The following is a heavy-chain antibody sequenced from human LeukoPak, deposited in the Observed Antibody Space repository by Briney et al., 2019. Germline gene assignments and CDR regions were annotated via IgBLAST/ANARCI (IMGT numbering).Heavy chain of an antibody. J-gene: IGHJ4*02. CDR2: ISGSGGST. CDR3: AKDIWFGEFHDYFDY. D-gene: IGHD3-10*01. V-gene: IGHV3-23*01. CDR1: GFTFRNYA. Sequence: PGGSLRLSCAASGFTFRNYAVTWVRQAPGKGLEWVSAISGSGGSTYYADSVKGRFTISRDNSKNTLYLQMNSLRAEDTAVYYCAKDIWFGEFHDYFDYWGQGTLVTVSS.